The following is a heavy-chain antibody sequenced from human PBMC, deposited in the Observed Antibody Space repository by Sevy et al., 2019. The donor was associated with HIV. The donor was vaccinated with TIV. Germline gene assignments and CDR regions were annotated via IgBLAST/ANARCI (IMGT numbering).Heavy chain of an antibody. CDR3: ATVGNNFDPRFDP. Sequence: SETLSLKCSVSGGSVNNHYWTWIRQSPGKGLEWLGYVHYSGRPEYNPSFKSRLTISLDMPKNQLSLQLDYVTAADTAISYCATVGNNFDPRFDPWGQGTLVTVSS. V-gene: IGHV4-59*02. CDR2: VHYSGRP. D-gene: IGHD1-20*01. CDR1: GGSVNNHY. J-gene: IGHJ5*02.